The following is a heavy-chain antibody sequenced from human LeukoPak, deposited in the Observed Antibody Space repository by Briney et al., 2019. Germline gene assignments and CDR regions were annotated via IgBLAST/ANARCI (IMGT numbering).Heavy chain of an antibody. CDR3: AMKGIGYGDYYFDY. D-gene: IGHD4-17*01. V-gene: IGHV4-59*08. CDR1: GGSISSYY. CDR2: IYYSGST. J-gene: IGHJ4*02. Sequence: SETLSLTCTVSGGSISSYYWSWIRQPPGKGLEWIGYIYYSGSTNYNPSLKSRVTISVDTSKNQFSLKLSSVTAADTAVYYCAMKGIGYGDYYFDYWGQGTLVTVSS.